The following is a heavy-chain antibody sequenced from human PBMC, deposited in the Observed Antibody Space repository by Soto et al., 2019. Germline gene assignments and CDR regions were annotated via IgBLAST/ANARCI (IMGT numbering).Heavy chain of an antibody. Sequence: ASVKVSCKASGYTFTSYDINWVRQATGQGLEWMGWMNPNSGNTGYAQKFQGRVTMTRNTSISTAYMELSSLRSEDTAVYYCVRGRGDYDILTGYYPIYYYYYYMDVWGKGTTVTVSS. CDR2: MNPNSGNT. CDR3: VRGRGDYDILTGYYPIYYYYYYMDV. CDR1: GYTFTSYD. V-gene: IGHV1-8*01. J-gene: IGHJ6*03. D-gene: IGHD3-9*01.